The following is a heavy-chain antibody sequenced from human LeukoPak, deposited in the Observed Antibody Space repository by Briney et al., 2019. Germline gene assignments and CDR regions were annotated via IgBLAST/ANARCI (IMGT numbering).Heavy chain of an antibody. J-gene: IGHJ3*02. CDR2: INHSGST. D-gene: IGHD3-3*01. Sequence: PSETLSLTCTVYGGSFSGYYWSWIRQPPGKGLEWIGEINHSGSTNYNPSLKSRVTISVDTSKNQFSLKLSSVTAADTAVYYCSALEWLLFGAFDIWGQGTMVTVSS. CDR3: SALEWLLFGAFDI. V-gene: IGHV4-34*01. CDR1: GGSFSGYY.